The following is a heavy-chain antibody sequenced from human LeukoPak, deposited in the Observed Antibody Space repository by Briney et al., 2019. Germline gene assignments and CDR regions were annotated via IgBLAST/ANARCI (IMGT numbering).Heavy chain of an antibody. CDR1: VFTFTGYY. Sequence: GASVTVSFKSSVFTFTGYYVQWVRQAPGQGLEWVGWMYFNSGATRYAPKFQGRVTMTRDTSISTAYMELSSLTPDDTAMYYCAREGSSGQDWYAFDIWGQETMVTVSS. V-gene: IGHV1-2*02. D-gene: IGHD5-12*01. J-gene: IGHJ3*02. CDR3: AREGSSGQDWYAFDI. CDR2: MYFNSGAT.